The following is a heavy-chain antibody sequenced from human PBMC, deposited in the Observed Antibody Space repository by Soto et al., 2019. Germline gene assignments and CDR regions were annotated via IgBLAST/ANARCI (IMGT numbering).Heavy chain of an antibody. CDR1: GGSLSSGDSY. V-gene: IGHV4-30-4*01. J-gene: IGHJ4*02. CDR2: IYNSGTT. Sequence: QVQLQESGPGLVKPSQTLSLTCTVSGGSLSSGDSYWSWIRQPPGKGLEWIGYIYNSGTTSYNPSRKSPVTISADTSKNQCSLNLSSVTAADTAVYYCAAEDIVLMVYAFDYWGQGILVTVSS. CDR3: AAEDIVLMVYAFDY. D-gene: IGHD2-8*01.